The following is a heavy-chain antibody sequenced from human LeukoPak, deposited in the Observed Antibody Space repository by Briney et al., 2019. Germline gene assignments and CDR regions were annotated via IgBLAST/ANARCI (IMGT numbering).Heavy chain of an antibody. Sequence: GASVKVSCKASGYTFTSYGISWVRQAPGQGLEWMGWISAYNGNTNYAQKLQGRVTMTRDTSISTAYMELSRLRSDDTAVYYCARAKGNYHDSSGYYQSPPPDYWGQGTLVTVSS. CDR2: ISAYNGNT. CDR1: GYTFTSYG. J-gene: IGHJ4*02. D-gene: IGHD3-22*01. CDR3: ARAKGNYHDSSGYYQSPPPDY. V-gene: IGHV1-18*01.